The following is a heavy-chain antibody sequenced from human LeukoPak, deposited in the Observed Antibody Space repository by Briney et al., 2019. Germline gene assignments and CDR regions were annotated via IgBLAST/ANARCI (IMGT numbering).Heavy chain of an antibody. CDR2: INPSGGST. D-gene: IGHD2-21*02. J-gene: IGHJ5*02. V-gene: IGHV1-46*01. CDR1: ASTFTSYY. CDR3: ARGPIVVVTAIFDP. Sequence: GASVTLSCKASASTFTSYYMHRRRDAHAQGLGWMGIINPSGGSTSYAQKFQGRVTITRDTSTSTVYMELSSLRSEDTAVYYCARGPIVVVTAIFDPWGEGTLVTVSS.